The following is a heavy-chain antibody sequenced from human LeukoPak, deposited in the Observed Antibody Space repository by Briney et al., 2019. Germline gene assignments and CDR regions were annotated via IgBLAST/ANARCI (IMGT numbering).Heavy chain of an antibody. V-gene: IGHV4-61*02. CDR2: IYTSGST. D-gene: IGHD3-22*01. CDR1: GGSISSGSYY. J-gene: IGHJ4*02. CDR3: ARDPWFYSDSSGYFQA. Sequence: MTSETLSLTCTVSGGSISSGSYYWSWIRQPAGKGLEWIGRIYTSGSTNYNPSLKTRLTISVDPSKNQFSLKLSSVTAADTAVYYCARDPWFYSDSSGYFQAWGQGTLVTVSS.